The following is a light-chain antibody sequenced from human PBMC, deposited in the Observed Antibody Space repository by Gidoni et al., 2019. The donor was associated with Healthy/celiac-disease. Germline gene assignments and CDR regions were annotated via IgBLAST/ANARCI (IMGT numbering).Light chain of an antibody. V-gene: IGKV3-15*01. CDR2: DAS. J-gene: IGKJ4*02. Sequence: EIVMTQSPATLSVSPGERATLSCRASQSVSSNLARYQQNPGQAPRRLIYDASTRATGIPTRFSGSGSGTEFTLTISSLQSEDFAVYYCQHYNNWPLTFGGXTKVEIK. CDR1: QSVSSN. CDR3: QHYNNWPLT.